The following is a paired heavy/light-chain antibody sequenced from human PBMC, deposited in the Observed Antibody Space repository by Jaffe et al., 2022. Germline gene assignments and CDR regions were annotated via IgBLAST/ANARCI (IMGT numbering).Light chain of an antibody. CDR1: SSDVGGYNY. CDR2: DVS. CDR3: SSYTSSSTLV. J-gene: IGLJ1*01. Sequence: QSALTQPASVSGSPGQSITISCTGTSSDVGGYNYVSWYQQHPGKAPKLMIYDVSNRPSGVSNRFSGSKSGNTASLTISGLQAEDEADYYCSSYTSSSTLVFGTGTKVTVL. V-gene: IGLV2-14*03.
Heavy chain of an antibody. V-gene: IGHV5-51*01. J-gene: IGHJ6*03. D-gene: IGHD2-2*01. CDR1: GYSFTSYW. CDR3: ARHSLDIVVVPAEVSYYYYMDV. CDR2: IYPGDSDT. Sequence: EVQLVQSGAEVKKPGESLKISCKGSGYSFTSYWIGWVRQMPGKGLEWMGIIYPGDSDTRYSPSFQGQVTISADKSISTAYLQWSSLKASDTAMYYCARHSLDIVVVPAEVSYYYYMDVWGKGTTVTVSS.